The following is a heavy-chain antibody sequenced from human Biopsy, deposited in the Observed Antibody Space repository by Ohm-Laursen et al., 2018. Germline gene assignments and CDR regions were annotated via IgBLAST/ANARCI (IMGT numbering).Heavy chain of an antibody. CDR2: IFHDGSNT. CDR1: VFTFNNYG. D-gene: IGHD1-1*01. Sequence: SLRLSCAASVFTFNNYGMQWVRQAPGKGLEWVAFIFHDGSNTYYADSVKGRVTISRDNSRDTLYLQMSSLRAADAAVYFCSKDRYNSPSIGGFSMDVWGQGTTVTVSS. J-gene: IGHJ6*02. CDR3: SKDRYNSPSIGGFSMDV. V-gene: IGHV3-30*02.